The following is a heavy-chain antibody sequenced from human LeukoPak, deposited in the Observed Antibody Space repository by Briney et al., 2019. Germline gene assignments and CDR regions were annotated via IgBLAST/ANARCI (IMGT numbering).Heavy chain of an antibody. Sequence: GSSVKVSCKASGGTFSSYAISWVRQAPGQGLEWMGRIIPILGIANYAQKFQGRVTITADKSTSTAYMELSSLRSEDTAVYYCARDRKGESSRAMDVWGQGTTVTVSS. J-gene: IGHJ6*02. D-gene: IGHD1-14*01. V-gene: IGHV1-69*04. CDR2: IIPILGIA. CDR1: GGTFSSYA. CDR3: ARDRKGESSRAMDV.